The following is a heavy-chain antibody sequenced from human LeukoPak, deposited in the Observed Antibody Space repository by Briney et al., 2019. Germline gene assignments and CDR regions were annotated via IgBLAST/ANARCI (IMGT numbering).Heavy chain of an antibody. J-gene: IGHJ4*02. D-gene: IGHD3-3*01. CDR3: ARVGGQRYYDFWSGSYYFDY. CDR1: GFTFSSYS. Sequence: GGSLRLSCAASGFTFSSYSMNWVRQAPGKGLEWVSSISSSSSYIYYAGSVKGRFTISRDNAKNSLYLQMNSLRAEDTAVYYCARVGGQRYYDFWSGSYYFDYWGQGTLVTVSS. CDR2: ISSSSSYI. V-gene: IGHV3-21*01.